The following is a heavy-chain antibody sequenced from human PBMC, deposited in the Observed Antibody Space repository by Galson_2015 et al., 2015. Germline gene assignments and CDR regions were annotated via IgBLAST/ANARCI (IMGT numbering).Heavy chain of an antibody. Sequence: SLRLSCAVSGFTFSSYAMGWVRQAPGTGLEGVSSIGDSGANTKYADSVKGRFTISRDNSKNTLYLQMNSLRGDDTAVYYCATGGPYCSGGNCHGVFDSWGQGTLVTVSS. CDR1: GFTFSSYA. J-gene: IGHJ4*02. D-gene: IGHD2-15*01. CDR3: ATGGPYCSGGNCHGVFDS. CDR2: IGDSGANT. V-gene: IGHV3-23*01.